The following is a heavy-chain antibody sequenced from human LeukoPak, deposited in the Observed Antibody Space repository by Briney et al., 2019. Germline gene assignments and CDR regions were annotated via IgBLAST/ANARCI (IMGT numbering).Heavy chain of an antibody. V-gene: IGHV3-23*01. D-gene: IGHD6-13*01. CDR1: GFTFSSYA. CDR2: ISGSGDST. J-gene: IGHJ4*02. Sequence: PGGSLRLSCAASGFTFSSYAMTWVRQAPGKGLEWVSTISGSGDSTYYADSVKGRFTISRDNSKNTLHLQMNSLRAEDTAVYYCALQRTLWQQLLDYWGQGTLVTVSS. CDR3: ALQRTLWQQLLDY.